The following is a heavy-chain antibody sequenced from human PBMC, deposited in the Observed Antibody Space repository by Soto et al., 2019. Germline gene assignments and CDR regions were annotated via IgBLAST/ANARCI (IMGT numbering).Heavy chain of an antibody. J-gene: IGHJ6*02. CDR3: ARDRYYSGMRDYGMDV. V-gene: IGHV4-61*01. CDR1: GGSVSSGSYY. D-gene: IGHD3-10*01. CDR2: IYYSGST. Sequence: SETLSLTCTVSGGSVSSGSYYWSWIRQPPGKGLEWIGYIYYSGSTNYNPSLKNRVTISVDTSKNQFSLKLSSVTAADTDEYNCARDRYYSGMRDYGMDVWGQGTTVTVSS.